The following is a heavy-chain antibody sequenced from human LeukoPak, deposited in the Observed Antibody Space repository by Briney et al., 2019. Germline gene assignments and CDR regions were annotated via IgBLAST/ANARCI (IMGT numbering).Heavy chain of an antibody. J-gene: IGHJ4*02. Sequence: SETLSLTCTVSGGSISNYYWSWNRQPPGKGLEWIGYIYYSGTTNYNPSLKSRVTISLDTSKSQFSLKLNSVIAADTALYYCARGNADWGQGTLVTVSS. CDR1: GGSISNYY. CDR3: ARGNAD. CDR2: IYYSGTT. V-gene: IGHV4-59*01.